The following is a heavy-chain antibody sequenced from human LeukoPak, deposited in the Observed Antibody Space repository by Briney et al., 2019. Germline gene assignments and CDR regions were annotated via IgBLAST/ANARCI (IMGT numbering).Heavy chain of an antibody. V-gene: IGHV3-15*01. CDR1: GFTFSNVW. D-gene: IGHD6-19*01. Sequence: GGSLRLSCAASGFTFSNVWMSWVRQAPGKGLEWVGRIKSKTDGGTTDYAAPVKGRFTISRDDSKNTLNMQMNSLKTEDTAVYYCTPSIAVAGSLDYWGQGTLVTVSS. CDR2: IKSKTDGGTT. J-gene: IGHJ4*02. CDR3: TPSIAVAGSLDY.